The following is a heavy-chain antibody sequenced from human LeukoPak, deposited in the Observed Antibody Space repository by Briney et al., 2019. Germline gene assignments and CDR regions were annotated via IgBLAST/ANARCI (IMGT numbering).Heavy chain of an antibody. D-gene: IGHD5-24*01. CDR2: IDSNGGNT. CDR1: EFIFSNYA. Sequence: GGSLRLSCAASEFIFSNYAMNWVRQAPGKGLEFVSIIDSNGGNTFYANSVKGRFTMSRDNSKNTLYLQMASLRPEDMAMYYCARSRDGYNVVDYWGQGTLVTVSS. V-gene: IGHV3-64*01. J-gene: IGHJ4*02. CDR3: ARSRDGYNVVDY.